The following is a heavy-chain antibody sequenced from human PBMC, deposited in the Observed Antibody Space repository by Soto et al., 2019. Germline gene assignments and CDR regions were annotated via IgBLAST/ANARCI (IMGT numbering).Heavy chain of an antibody. CDR3: TTERDY. V-gene: IGHV3-73*02. J-gene: IGHJ4*02. CDR2: IRSRPHNYAT. CDR1: GLNFSGSA. Sequence: DVQLVESGGGLVQIGGSLKLSCATSGLNFSGSAMHWARQACGKGLEWVGRIRSRPHNYATTYAASVEGRFTISRDDSKNTVYLQMNGLKTEDTAVYYCTTERDYWGRGTLVTVSS.